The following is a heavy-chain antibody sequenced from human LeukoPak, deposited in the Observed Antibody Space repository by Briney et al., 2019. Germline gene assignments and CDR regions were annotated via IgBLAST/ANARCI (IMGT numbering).Heavy chain of an antibody. CDR2: ISSSSSSI. CDR3: ARDSDHRDYRSSPFDH. CDR1: GFTLSSYS. J-gene: IGHJ4*02. Sequence: TGGSLRLSCEGSGFTLSSYSMNWVRQAPGKGLEWVSYISSSSSSIYYADSVKGRFTISRDNAKNSLYLQMNSLRAEDTAVYYCARDSDHRDYRSSPFDHWGQGTLVTVSS. D-gene: IGHD4-17*01. V-gene: IGHV3-48*01.